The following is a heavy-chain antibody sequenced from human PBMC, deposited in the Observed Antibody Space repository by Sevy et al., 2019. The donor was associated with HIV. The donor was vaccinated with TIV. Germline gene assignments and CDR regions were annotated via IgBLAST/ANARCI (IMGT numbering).Heavy chain of an antibody. CDR1: GFTFSSYG. D-gene: IGHD3-3*01. CDR2: ISYDGSNK. CDR3: AKDQGLYYDFWSCYLAFDY. J-gene: IGHJ4*02. V-gene: IGHV3-30*18. Sequence: GGSLRLSCAASGFTFSSYGMHWVRQAPGKGLEWVAVISYDGSNKYYADSVKGRFTISRDNSKNTRYLQMNSLRAADIAVYYCAKDQGLYYDFWSCYLAFDYLGQGTLVTVSS.